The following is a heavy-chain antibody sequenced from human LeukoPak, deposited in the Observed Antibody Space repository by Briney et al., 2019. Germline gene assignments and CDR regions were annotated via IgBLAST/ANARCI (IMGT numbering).Heavy chain of an antibody. V-gene: IGHV3-23*01. D-gene: IGHD3-10*01. CDR3: ARGGYDSGSPLFDY. J-gene: IGHJ4*02. CDR1: GFTFSSYG. Sequence: GGSLRLSCAASGFTFSSYGMSWVRQAPGRGLEWVSAISGSGGSTYYADSVKGRFTISRDNAKNSLYLQMNSLRAEDTAIYYCARGGYDSGSPLFDYWGQGTLVSVSS. CDR2: ISGSGGST.